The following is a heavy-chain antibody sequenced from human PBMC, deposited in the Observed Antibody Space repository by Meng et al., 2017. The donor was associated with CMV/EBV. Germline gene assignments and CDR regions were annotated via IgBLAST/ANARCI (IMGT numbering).Heavy chain of an antibody. CDR1: GGSISSGGYY. J-gene: IGHJ4*02. CDR2: IYYSGST. Sequence: GGSISSGGYYWSWIRQHPGKGLGWIGYIYYSGSTYYNPSLKSRVTISVDTSKNQFSLKLSSVTAADTAVYYCARGGIAAAGSDFFDYWGQGTLVTVSS. D-gene: IGHD6-13*01. V-gene: IGHV4-31*02. CDR3: ARGGIAAAGSDFFDY.